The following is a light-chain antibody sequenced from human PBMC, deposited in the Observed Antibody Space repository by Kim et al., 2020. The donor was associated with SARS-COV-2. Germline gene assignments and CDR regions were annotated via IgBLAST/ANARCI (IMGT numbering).Light chain of an antibody. V-gene: IGLV3-1*01. CDR1: KLGDKY. CDR3: QAWDSSTYVE. J-gene: IGLJ2*01. CDR2: QDS. Sequence: SYELTHPPSVSVSPGQTASITCSGDKLGDKYACWYQQKPGQSPVLVIYQDSKRPSGIPERFSGSNSGNTATLTISGTQAMDEADYYCQAWDSSTYVEFGG.